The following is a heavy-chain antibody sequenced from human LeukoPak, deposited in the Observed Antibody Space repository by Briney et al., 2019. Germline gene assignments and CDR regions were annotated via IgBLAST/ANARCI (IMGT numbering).Heavy chain of an antibody. Sequence: ASVKVSCKTSGYTFTSYGISWVRQAPGQGLEWMGWISAYNADTNFAQKFEGRVTMTIDASTTTAYMELRSLRSDDTAVYYCARDSGYSGYDSYYYYYYMDVWGKGTTVTVSS. J-gene: IGHJ6*03. CDR1: GYTFTSYG. CDR2: ISAYNADT. D-gene: IGHD5-12*01. V-gene: IGHV1-18*01. CDR3: ARDSGYSGYDSYYYYYYMDV.